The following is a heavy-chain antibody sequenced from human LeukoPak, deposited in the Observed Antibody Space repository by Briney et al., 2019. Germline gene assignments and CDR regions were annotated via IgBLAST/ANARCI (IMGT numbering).Heavy chain of an antibody. CDR3: ARGSYGGNQLDY. CDR2: INHSGST. Sequence: PSETLSLTCTVSGGSINNYYWSWIRQPPGKGLEWIGEINHSGSTNYNPSLKSRVTISVDTSQNQFSLKLSSVTAADTAVYYCARGSYGGNQLDYWGQGTLVTVSS. J-gene: IGHJ4*02. D-gene: IGHD4-23*01. CDR1: GGSINNYY. V-gene: IGHV4-34*01.